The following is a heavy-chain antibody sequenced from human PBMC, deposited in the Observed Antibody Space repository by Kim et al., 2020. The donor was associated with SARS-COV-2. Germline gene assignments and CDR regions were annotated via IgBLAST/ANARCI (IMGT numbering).Heavy chain of an antibody. V-gene: IGHV5-51*01. Sequence: SPTFQGQVTISADKSISTAYLQWSSLKASDTAMYYCARYWGVTMIVAADYWGQGTLVTVSS. CDR3: ARYWGVTMIVAADY. D-gene: IGHD3-22*01. J-gene: IGHJ4*02.